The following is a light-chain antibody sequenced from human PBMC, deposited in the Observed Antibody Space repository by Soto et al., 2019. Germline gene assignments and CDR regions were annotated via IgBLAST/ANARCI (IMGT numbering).Light chain of an antibody. V-gene: IGKV1-13*02. CDR2: DAS. CDR1: QGISLS. Sequence: IQLTQSPTSLSASVGDRVTITCRASQGISLSLAWYQQRPGNSPRLLIYDASALGSGVPSRFSGHASGTEFTLSISSLHPEDFATYFCQQYESYPITFGPGTRLEI. J-gene: IGKJ5*01. CDR3: QQYESYPIT.